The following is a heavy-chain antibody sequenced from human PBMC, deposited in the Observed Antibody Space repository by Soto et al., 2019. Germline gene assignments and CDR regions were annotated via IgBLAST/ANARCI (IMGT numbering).Heavy chain of an antibody. CDR2: TRNKANSYTT. D-gene: IGHD5-18*01. J-gene: IGHJ6*02. CDR1: GFTFSDHY. CDR3: AREVVDTAMVTSYYYYYYGMDV. Sequence: GGSLRLSCAASGFTFSDHYMDWVRQAPGKGLEWVGRTRNKANSYTTEYAASVKGRFTISRDDSKNSLYLQMNSLKTEDTAVYYCAREVVDTAMVTSYYYYYYGMDVWGQGTTVTVSS. V-gene: IGHV3-72*01.